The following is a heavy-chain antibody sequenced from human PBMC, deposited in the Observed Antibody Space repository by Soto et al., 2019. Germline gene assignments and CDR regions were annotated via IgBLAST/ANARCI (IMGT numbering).Heavy chain of an antibody. V-gene: IGHV4-31*03. D-gene: IGHD6-13*01. CDR2: IYYSGST. CDR1: GGSISSGGYY. J-gene: IGHJ4*02. Sequence: SETLSLTCTVSGGSISSGGYYWSWIRQHPGKGLEWIGYIYYSGSTYYNPSLKSRVTISVDTSKNQFSLKLSSVTAADTAVYYCARASSQQLVRADFDYWGQGTLVTVSS. CDR3: ARASSQQLVRADFDY.